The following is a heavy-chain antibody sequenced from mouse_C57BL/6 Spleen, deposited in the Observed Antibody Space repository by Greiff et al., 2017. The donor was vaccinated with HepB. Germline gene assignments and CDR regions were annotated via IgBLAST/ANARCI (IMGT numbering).Heavy chain of an antibody. CDR2: IYPRDGST. CDR3: ARREGYDYDGFDY. D-gene: IGHD2-4*01. V-gene: IGHV1-85*01. Sequence: VKLMESGPELVKPGASVKLSCKASGYTFTSYDINWVKQRPGQGLEWIGWIYPRDGSTKYNEKFKGKATLTVDTSSSTAYMELHSLTSEDSAVYFCARREGYDYDGFDYWGQGTTLTVSS. J-gene: IGHJ2*01. CDR1: GYTFTSYD.